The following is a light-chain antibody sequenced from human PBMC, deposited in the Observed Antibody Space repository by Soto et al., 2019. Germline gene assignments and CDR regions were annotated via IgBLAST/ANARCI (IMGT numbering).Light chain of an antibody. CDR2: GAS. CDR1: QSVSSSF. J-gene: IGKJ1*01. CDR3: QYYGASSWT. V-gene: IGKV3-20*01. Sequence: EILLTQSPGTLSLSPGERATLSCRASQSVSSSFLAWYQQKPGQAPRLLIYGASTRTTGIPDRFSGGGSGSDFTLTIGRLEPEDSAVYYCQYYGASSWTFGQGTKV.